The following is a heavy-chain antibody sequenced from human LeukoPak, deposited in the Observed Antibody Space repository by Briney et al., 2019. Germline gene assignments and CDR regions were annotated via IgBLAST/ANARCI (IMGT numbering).Heavy chain of an antibody. CDR1: GFTFSTCA. D-gene: IGHD1-14*01. V-gene: IGHV3-23*01. CDR2: ISGTTSGT. CDR3: AKVRTYFYHGLDV. J-gene: IGHJ6*02. Sequence: PGGSLRLSCAASGFTFSTCAMSWVRQAPGMGLEWVSGISGTTSGTYYADSVKGRFTISRDNSKNTLFLQVNSLRAEDTAVYYCAKVRTYFYHGLDVWAKGPRSPSP.